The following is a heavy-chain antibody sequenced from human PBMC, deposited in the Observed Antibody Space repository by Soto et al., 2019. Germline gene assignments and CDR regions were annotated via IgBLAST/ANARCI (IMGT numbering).Heavy chain of an antibody. Sequence: PGGSLRLSCAASGIIFSDYWMSWVRQAPGKGLEWVANIKEDGSEKYYGDSVKGRFTISRDNAKNLLYLQVSSLRGEDTAVYYCASGTTVTTSDYWGQGTLVTVSS. CDR1: GIIFSDYW. CDR3: ASGTTVTTSDY. V-gene: IGHV3-7*03. J-gene: IGHJ4*02. CDR2: IKEDGSEK. D-gene: IGHD4-4*01.